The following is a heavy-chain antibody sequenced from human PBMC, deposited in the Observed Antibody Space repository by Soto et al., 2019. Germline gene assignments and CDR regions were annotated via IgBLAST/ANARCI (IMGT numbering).Heavy chain of an antibody. J-gene: IGHJ6*02. Sequence: GGSLRLSCAASGFTLSSSDMHWVRQAPGKGLEWVSDIWNDGSHKDYVDSVKGRFSVSRDKSKNTVYLQMNSLRAEDTAVYYCARSFGVSGRYFYYYGLDVWGQGTTVTVSS. CDR3: ARSFGVSGRYFYYYGLDV. V-gene: IGHV3-33*01. CDR2: IWNDGSHK. D-gene: IGHD2-8*01. CDR1: GFTLSSSD.